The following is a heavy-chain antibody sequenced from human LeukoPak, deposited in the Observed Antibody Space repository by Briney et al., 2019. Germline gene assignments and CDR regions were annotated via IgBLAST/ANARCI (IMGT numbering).Heavy chain of an antibody. V-gene: IGHV4-34*01. CDR1: GGSFSGYY. Sequence: SETLSLTCAVYGGSFSGYYWSWIRQPPGKGLEWIGEINHSGSTNYNPSLKSRVTISVDTSKNQFSLKLSSVTAADTAVYYCARRTVRGVIKYWDQGSLVTVSS. D-gene: IGHD3-10*01. J-gene: IGHJ4*02. CDR2: INHSGST. CDR3: ARRTVRGVIKY.